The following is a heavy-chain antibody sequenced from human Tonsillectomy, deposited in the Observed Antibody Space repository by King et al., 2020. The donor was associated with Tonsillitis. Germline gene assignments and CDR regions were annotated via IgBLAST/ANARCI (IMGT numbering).Heavy chain of an antibody. J-gene: IGHJ5*01. CDR1: GFTFSSYA. CDR3: VRDQYYYDRNGPPRGWFDF. D-gene: IGHD3-22*01. V-gene: IGHV3-30*01. CDR2: LSYDGSHK. Sequence: VQLVESGGGVVQPGRSLRLSCAASGFTFSSYAMHWVRQAPGKGLEWVAALSYDGSHKYFADSVKGRFTISRDNSKNTLYLQMNSLRPEDTAMYYCVRDQYYYDRNGPPRGWFDFWGQGTLVTVSS.